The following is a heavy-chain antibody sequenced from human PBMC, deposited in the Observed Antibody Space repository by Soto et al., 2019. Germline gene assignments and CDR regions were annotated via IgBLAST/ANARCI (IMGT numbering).Heavy chain of an antibody. Sequence: GGSLRLSCAASGFTFSSYAMSWVRQAPGKGLEWVSAISGSGGSTYYADSVKGRFTISRDNSKNTLYLQMNSLRAEDTAVYYCAKAGTGDPNYDCWSGEDYYYYYMDVWGKGTTVTVSS. CDR1: GFTFSSYA. V-gene: IGHV3-23*01. D-gene: IGHD3-3*01. J-gene: IGHJ6*03. CDR2: ISGSGGST. CDR3: AKAGTGDPNYDCWSGEDYYYYYMDV.